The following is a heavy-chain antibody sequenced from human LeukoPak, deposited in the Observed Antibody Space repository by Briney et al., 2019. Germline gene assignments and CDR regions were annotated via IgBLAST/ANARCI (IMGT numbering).Heavy chain of an antibody. J-gene: IGHJ3*02. V-gene: IGHV5-51*01. CDR2: IFPGDSDN. Sequence: GESLKISCKASGSCFTRYWLGWVRQPPGKGLEWMGIIFPGDSDNRYSPSFQGQVTISADKSISTAYLQWSSLRASDTAMYFCARRVVGTTGAFDMWGQGTMVTVSS. CDR3: ARRVVGTTGAFDM. CDR1: GSCFTRYW. D-gene: IGHD1-26*01.